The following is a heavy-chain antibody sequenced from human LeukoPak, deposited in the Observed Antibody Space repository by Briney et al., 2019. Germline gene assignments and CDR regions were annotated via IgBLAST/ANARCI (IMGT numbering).Heavy chain of an antibody. Sequence: ASVKVSCKASGYTCTGYYMHWVRQGPGQGLEWMGWINPNSGGTNYAQKFQGRVTMTRDTSISTAYMELSRLRSDDTAVYYCARVEVGDYVWGSYRLWGQGTLVTVSS. CDR1: GYTCTGYY. CDR2: INPNSGGT. CDR3: ARVEVGDYVWGSYRL. J-gene: IGHJ4*02. D-gene: IGHD3-16*02. V-gene: IGHV1-2*02.